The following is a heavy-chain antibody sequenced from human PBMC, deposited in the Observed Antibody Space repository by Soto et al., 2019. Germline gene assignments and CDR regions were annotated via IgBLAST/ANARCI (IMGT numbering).Heavy chain of an antibody. V-gene: IGHV1-3*01. CDR1: GYTFTSYA. J-gene: IGHJ6*02. CDR3: ARSSRRCSSTSCFGLAYYYYGMDV. Sequence: ASVKVSCKASGYTFTSYAMHWVRQAPGQRLEWMGWINAGNGNTKYSQKFQGRVTITRDTSASTAYMELSSLRSEDTAVYYCARSSRRCSSTSCFGLAYYYYGMDVWGRGTTVTVSS. CDR2: INAGNGNT. D-gene: IGHD2-2*01.